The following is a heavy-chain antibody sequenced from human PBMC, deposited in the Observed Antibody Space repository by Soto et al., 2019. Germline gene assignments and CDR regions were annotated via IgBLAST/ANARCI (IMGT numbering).Heavy chain of an antibody. J-gene: IGHJ6*02. CDR2: ISYDGSNK. CDR1: GFTFSSYG. V-gene: IGHV3-30*18. Sequence: GGSLRLSCAASGFTFSSYGMHWVRQAPGKGLEWVAVISYDGSNKYYADSVKGRFTISRDNPKNTLYLQMNSLRAEDTAVYYCAKALGCGGDCYSEGAEYSYYYGMDVWGQGTTVTVSS. CDR3: AKALGCGGDCYSEGAEYSYYYGMDV. D-gene: IGHD2-21*02.